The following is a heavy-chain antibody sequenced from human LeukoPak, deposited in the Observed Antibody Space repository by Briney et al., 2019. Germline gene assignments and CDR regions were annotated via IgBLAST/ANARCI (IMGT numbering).Heavy chain of an antibody. V-gene: IGHV3-23*01. CDR2: ISGSGGST. D-gene: IGHD6-19*01. J-gene: IGHJ4*02. Sequence: GGSLRLSCAASGFTFSSYAMTWVRQAPGKGLEWVSTISGSGGSTHYADSAKGRFTISRDNSKNTPYLQMNSLRAGDTAVYYCVKDRRTDYRGAWYWGQGTLVSVSS. CDR1: GFTFSSYA. CDR3: VKDRRTDYRGAWY.